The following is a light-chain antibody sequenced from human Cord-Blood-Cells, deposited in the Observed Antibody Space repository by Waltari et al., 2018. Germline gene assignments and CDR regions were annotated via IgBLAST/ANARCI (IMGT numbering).Light chain of an antibody. CDR2: DAS. CDR3: QQYDNLLFT. Sequence: DIQMTQSPSSLSASVGDRVTITCQASQYISNYLNLYQQKPGKAPKLLIYDASNLETGVPSRFSGSGSGTDFTFTISSLQPEDIATYYCQQYDNLLFTFGPGTKVDIK. V-gene: IGKV1-33*01. J-gene: IGKJ3*01. CDR1: QYISNY.